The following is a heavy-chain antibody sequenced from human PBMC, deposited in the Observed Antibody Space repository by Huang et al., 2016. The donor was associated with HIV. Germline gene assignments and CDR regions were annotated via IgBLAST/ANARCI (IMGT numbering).Heavy chain of an antibody. CDR1: NYNFGSHG. D-gene: IGHD3-3*01. Sequence: QVQLVQSGAEVKKPGASGKVSCEASNYNFGSHGISWVRQAPGQGLEWRGWISVYNGDTKYAQKFQGRVTMTRETSTRTAYMELTSLRFDDTAVYYCARSGFGVVITTTLDYYYMDVWGTGTTVTVSS. J-gene: IGHJ6*03. CDR2: ISVYNGDT. V-gene: IGHV1-18*01. CDR3: ARSGFGVVITTTLDYYYMDV.